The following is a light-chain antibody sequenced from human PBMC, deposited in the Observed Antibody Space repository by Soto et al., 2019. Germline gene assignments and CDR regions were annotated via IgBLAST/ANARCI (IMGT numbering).Light chain of an antibody. Sequence: DIQLTQSPSFLSASVGDRVTITCRASQGISSYLAWYQQKPGKAPNLLIYTGSTLQSGVPSRFSGSGSGTEFTLTISSLQPEDFATYYCQQHNSYPVTFGGGTKVEIK. J-gene: IGKJ4*01. CDR3: QQHNSYPVT. CDR1: QGISSY. V-gene: IGKV1-9*01. CDR2: TGS.